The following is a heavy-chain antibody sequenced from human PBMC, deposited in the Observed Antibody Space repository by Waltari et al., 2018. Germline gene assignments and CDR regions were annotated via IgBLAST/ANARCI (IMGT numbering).Heavy chain of an antibody. Sequence: QVQLVESGGGVVQPGGSLRLSCAAPDFHFSSYSLHWVRQAPGKGLEWVAVISYNGRNIYYVDSVKGRFTISRDNSKKTLYMQMNSLTAEDTAVYYCARDYCDRANCHGMDVWGQGTTVTV. CDR1: DFHFSSYS. J-gene: IGHJ6*02. V-gene: IGHV3-30*04. CDR2: ISYNGRNI. CDR3: ARDYCDRANCHGMDV. D-gene: IGHD3-22*01.